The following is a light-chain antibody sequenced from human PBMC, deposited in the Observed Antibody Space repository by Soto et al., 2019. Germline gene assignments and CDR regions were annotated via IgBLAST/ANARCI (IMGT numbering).Light chain of an antibody. Sequence: AIQLTQSPSSLSASVGDRVTSTCRASQGIAKYLGWYQQKPGKAPRLLIFGASFLQSGVPSRFSGSGSGTDFTLTINGLQPEDFATYYCLQNYYSFRTFGQGTKVEIK. V-gene: IGKV1-6*01. CDR2: GAS. J-gene: IGKJ1*01. CDR3: LQNYYSFRT. CDR1: QGIAKY.